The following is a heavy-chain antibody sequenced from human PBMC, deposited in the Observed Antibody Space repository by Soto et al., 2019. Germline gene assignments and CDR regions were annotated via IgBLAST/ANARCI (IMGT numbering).Heavy chain of an antibody. V-gene: IGHV1-69*06. CDR3: ARPKASWYHMGHFDY. CDR1: GGTFSSYA. Sequence: QVQLVQSGAEVKKPGSSVKVSCKASGGTFSSYAISWVRQAPGQGLEWMGGIIPIFGTANYAQKFQGRVTITEDKSTSTAYMELSSLRSEDTAVYYCARPKASWYHMGHFDYWGQGALVTVSS. CDR2: IIPIFGTA. D-gene: IGHD6-13*01. J-gene: IGHJ4*02.